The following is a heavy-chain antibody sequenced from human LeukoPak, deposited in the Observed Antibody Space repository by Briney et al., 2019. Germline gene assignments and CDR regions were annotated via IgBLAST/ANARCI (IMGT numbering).Heavy chain of an antibody. V-gene: IGHV4-4*07. Sequence: SETLSLTCTVSGGAISSYYWSWIRQPAGKGLEWIGRIYTSGSTNYNPSLKSRVTMSVDTSKNQFSLKLSSVTAADTAVYYCARDSGEKTYYDFWSGYYTEYWGQGTLVTVSS. CDR3: ARDSGEKTYYDFWSGYYTEY. D-gene: IGHD3-3*01. CDR1: GGAISSYY. J-gene: IGHJ4*02. CDR2: IYTSGST.